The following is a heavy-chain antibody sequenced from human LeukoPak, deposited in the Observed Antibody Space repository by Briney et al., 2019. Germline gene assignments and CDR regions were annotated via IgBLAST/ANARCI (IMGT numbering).Heavy chain of an antibody. CDR2: INHSGST. CDR1: GGSFSGYY. Sequence: SGTLSLTCAVYGGSFSGYYWSWIRQPPGKGLEWIGEINHSGSTNYNPSLKSRVTISVDTSKNQFSLKLSSVTAADTAVYYCARHLPPRGYSYGARLYYFDYWGQGTLVTVSS. V-gene: IGHV4-34*01. CDR3: ARHLPPRGYSYGARLYYFDY. J-gene: IGHJ4*02. D-gene: IGHD5-18*01.